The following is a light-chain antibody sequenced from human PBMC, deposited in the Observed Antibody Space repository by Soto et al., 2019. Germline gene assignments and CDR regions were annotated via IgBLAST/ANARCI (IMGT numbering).Light chain of an antibody. J-gene: IGKJ4*01. CDR1: QRVSSY. CDR2: DAS. Sequence: IVLTQSPATLSLSPGERATLSCRASQRVSSYLAWYQQKPGLAPSLLIYDASNRATGIPARFSGSGSGTDFTLTISSLEPEDCAVYYCQQRSNWPLTFGGGTKVDIK. CDR3: QQRSNWPLT. V-gene: IGKV3-11*01.